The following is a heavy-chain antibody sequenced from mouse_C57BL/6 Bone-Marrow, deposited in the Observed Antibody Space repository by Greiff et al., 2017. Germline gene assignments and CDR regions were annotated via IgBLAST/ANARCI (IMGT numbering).Heavy chain of an antibody. CDR2: INPSTGGT. V-gene: IGHV1-42*01. CDR3: ARWDYDGYFDY. Sequence: VQLQQSGPELVKPGASVKISCKASGYSFTGYYMNWVKQSPEKSLEWIGEINPSTGGTTYNQKFKAKATLTVDKSSSTAYMQLKRLTSEDSAVXYCARWDYDGYFDYWGQGTTLTVSS. D-gene: IGHD2-4*01. J-gene: IGHJ2*01. CDR1: GYSFTGYY.